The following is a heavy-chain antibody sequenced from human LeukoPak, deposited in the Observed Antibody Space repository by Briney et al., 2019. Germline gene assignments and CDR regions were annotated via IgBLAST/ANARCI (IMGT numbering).Heavy chain of an antibody. V-gene: IGHV3-30*02. D-gene: IGHD3-22*01. CDR3: AKDLYDSPFDY. CDR2: IRYDGSKK. CDR1: GFTFSDYY. J-gene: IGHJ4*02. Sequence: PGGSLRLSCAASGFTFSDYYMSWIRQAPGKGLDWVAFIRYDGSKKYYADSVKGRFTISRDSSKNTLYLQMNSLRAEDTAVYYCAKDLYDSPFDYWGQGTLVTVSS.